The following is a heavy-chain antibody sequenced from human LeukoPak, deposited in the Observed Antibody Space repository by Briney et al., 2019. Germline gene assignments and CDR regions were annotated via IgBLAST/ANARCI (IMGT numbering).Heavy chain of an antibody. D-gene: IGHD3-9*01. CDR3: VKAGRYYDILTGLH. CDR1: GFTFSSSA. CDR2: ISSNGGST. Sequence: PGGSLRLSCSASGFTFSSSAIHWVRQAPGKGLEYVSGISSNGGSTYNADSVKGRFTISRDNSKNTVYLQMSSLRAEDTAVYYCVKAGRYYDILTGLHWGQGTLVTVSS. V-gene: IGHV3-64D*09. J-gene: IGHJ4*02.